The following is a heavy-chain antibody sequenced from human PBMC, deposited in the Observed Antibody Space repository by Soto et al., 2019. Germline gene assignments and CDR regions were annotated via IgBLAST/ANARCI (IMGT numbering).Heavy chain of an antibody. CDR2: IIPIFGTA. CDR1: GGTFSSYA. Sequence: ASVKVSCKASGGTFSSYAISWVRQAPGQGLEWMGGIIPIFGTANYAQKFQGRVTITRDTSASTAYMELSSLRSEDTAVYYCAIPNPEYSSSRTDYYYGMEVWGQGTTVTVSS. D-gene: IGHD6-13*01. CDR3: AIPNPEYSSSRTDYYYGMEV. V-gene: IGHV1-69*05. J-gene: IGHJ6*02.